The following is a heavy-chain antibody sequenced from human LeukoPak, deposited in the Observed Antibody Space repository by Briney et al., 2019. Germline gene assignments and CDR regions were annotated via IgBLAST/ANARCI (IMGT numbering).Heavy chain of an antibody. CDR1: GYSISSGYY. D-gene: IGHD5-24*01. CDR2: IYHSGST. Sequence: NASETLSLTCTVSGYSISSGYYWGWIRQPPGKGLEWIGSIYHSGSTYYNPSLKSRVTISVDTSKNQFSLKLSPVTAADTAVYYCARDWGGEMATTDYYYYYGMDVWGQGTTVTVSS. CDR3: ARDWGGEMATTDYYYYYGMDV. V-gene: IGHV4-38-2*02. J-gene: IGHJ6*02.